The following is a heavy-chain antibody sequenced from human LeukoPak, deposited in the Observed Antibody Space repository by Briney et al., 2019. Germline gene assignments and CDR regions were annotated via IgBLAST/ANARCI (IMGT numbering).Heavy chain of an antibody. J-gene: IGHJ4*02. CDR2: ISGNGGST. Sequence: GGSLRLSCAASGFTFSSYAMNWVRQAPGKGLEWVSGISGNGGSTYYADSVKGRFTISGDNSKNTLYLHMNSLRAEDTAIYYCAKCSTSWYERDYFDYWGQGTLVTVSS. V-gene: IGHV3-23*01. CDR1: GFTFSSYA. CDR3: AKCSTSWYERDYFDY. D-gene: IGHD6-13*01.